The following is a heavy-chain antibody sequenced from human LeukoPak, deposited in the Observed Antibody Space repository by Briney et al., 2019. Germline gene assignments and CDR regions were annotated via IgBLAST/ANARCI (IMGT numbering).Heavy chain of an antibody. Sequence: PGGSLRLSCAASGFTVSSNYMSWVRQAPGKGLEWVSVIYSGGSTYYADPVKGRFTISRDNSKNTLYLQMNSLRAEDTAVYYCASMWSYYDSSGYYEGRYYFDYWGQGTLVTVSS. J-gene: IGHJ4*02. CDR1: GFTVSSNY. V-gene: IGHV3-66*01. D-gene: IGHD3-22*01. CDR3: ASMWSYYDSSGYYEGRYYFDY. CDR2: IYSGGST.